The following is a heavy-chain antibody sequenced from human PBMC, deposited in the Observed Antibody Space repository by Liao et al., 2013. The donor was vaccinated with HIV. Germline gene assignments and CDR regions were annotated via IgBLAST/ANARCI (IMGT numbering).Heavy chain of an antibody. J-gene: IGHJ3*02. Sequence: QLQLQESGSGLVKPSQTLSLTCAVSGGSINNGGYSWSWIRQPPGKGLEWIGSIYYSGSTYYNPSLKSRVTISVDTSKNQFSLKLSSVTAADTAVYYCARDRDTFDIWGQGTMVTVSS. CDR1: GGSINNGGYS. CDR3: ARDRDTFDI. D-gene: IGHD5-18*01. CDR2: IYYSGST. V-gene: IGHV4-30-2*03.